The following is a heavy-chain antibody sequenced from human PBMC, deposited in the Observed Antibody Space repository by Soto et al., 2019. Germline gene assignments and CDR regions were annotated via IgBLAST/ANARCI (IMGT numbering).Heavy chain of an antibody. CDR2: IYYSGST. D-gene: IGHD3-10*02. V-gene: IGHV4-31*03. J-gene: IGHJ4*02. CDR3: ARSGLKSYYVY. Sequence: TLSITGTVSVGSINSGGYYWSWIRQHPGKGLEWIGYIYYSGSTYYNPSLKSRVTISVDTSKNQFSLKLSSVTAADTAVYYCARSGLKSYYVYWGQGTLVTVSS. CDR1: VGSINSGGYY.